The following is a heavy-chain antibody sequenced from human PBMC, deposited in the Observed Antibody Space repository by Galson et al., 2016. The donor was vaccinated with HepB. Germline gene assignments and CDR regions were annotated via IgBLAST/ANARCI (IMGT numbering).Heavy chain of an antibody. CDR3: ATVGATEGGLYFDY. D-gene: IGHD1-26*01. CDR1: GYTLTEFF. Sequence: SVKVSCKVFGYTLTEFFIHWVRQAPGIGLEWMGNFDPEDGETYSAQKFQGRVTMTEDTSTDTAYMELSSLRFEDTAVYYCATVGATEGGLYFDYWGQGTLVTVSS. V-gene: IGHV1-24*01. CDR2: FDPEDGET. J-gene: IGHJ4*02.